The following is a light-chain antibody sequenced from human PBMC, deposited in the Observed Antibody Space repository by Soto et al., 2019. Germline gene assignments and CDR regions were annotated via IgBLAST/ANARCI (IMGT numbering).Light chain of an antibody. CDR3: QQRSNWPPIT. CDR1: QNVNSNF. J-gene: IGKJ5*01. V-gene: IGKV3D-20*02. Sequence: EIVLTQSPGTLSLSPWERATLSCRASQNVNSNFLAWYQQKPGQAPRLLISGASNRATGIPDRFSGSGSGTDFTLTISSLEPEAFAVYYCQQRSNWPPITFGQGTRLEIK. CDR2: GAS.